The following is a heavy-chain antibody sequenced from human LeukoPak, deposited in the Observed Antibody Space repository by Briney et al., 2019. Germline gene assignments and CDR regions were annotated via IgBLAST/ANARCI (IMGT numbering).Heavy chain of an antibody. CDR3: AIMHGYYDGSGYWVQ. D-gene: IGHD3-22*01. Sequence: GGSLTLSCAASGFTFGSYGMRWLRHAPGKGLEGVSFITPNADRASYADSVKGRFTISRDNPRNTLYMQMNSLRDEDTAVYYCAIMHGYYDGSGYWVQWGQGTLVTVSS. V-gene: IGHV3-23*01. J-gene: IGHJ1*01. CDR1: GFTFGSYG. CDR2: ITPNADRA.